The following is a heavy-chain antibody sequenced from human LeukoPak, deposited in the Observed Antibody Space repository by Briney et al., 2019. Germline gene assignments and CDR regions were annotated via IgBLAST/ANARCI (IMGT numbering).Heavy chain of an antibody. D-gene: IGHD3-16*02. V-gene: IGHV4-59*01. CDR3: ARVSGDYVWGSYRYYYYYMDV. CDR1: GGSISSYY. CDR2: IYYSGST. J-gene: IGHJ6*03. Sequence: SETLSLTCTVSGGSISSYYWSWIRKPPGKGLEWIGYIYYSGSTNYNPSLKSRVTISVDTSKNQFSLKLSSVTAADTAVYYCARVSGDYVWGSYRYYYYYMDVWGKGTTVTVSS.